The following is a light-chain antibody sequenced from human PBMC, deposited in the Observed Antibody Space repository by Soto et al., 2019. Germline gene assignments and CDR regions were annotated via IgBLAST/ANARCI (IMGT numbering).Light chain of an antibody. CDR3: QQHINWPLT. Sequence: EIVMTESPATLSASRGERATLSCRASQTVSSSLAWYQQKPGQAPRLLIYEASNRATGIPARFSGSGSGADFTLTISSLEPEDFALYYCQQHINWPLTFGGGTKVDIK. CDR2: EAS. CDR1: QTVSSS. V-gene: IGKV3-11*01. J-gene: IGKJ4*01.